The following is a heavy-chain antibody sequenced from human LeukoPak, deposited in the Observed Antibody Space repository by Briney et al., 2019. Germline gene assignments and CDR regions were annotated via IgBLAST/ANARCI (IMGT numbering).Heavy chain of an antibody. CDR1: GFTFSSYG. Sequence: SGGPLRLSCAASGFTFSSYGMNWVRQAPGKGLEWVAFIRYDGRNKYYADSVKGRFTISRDNSKNTLYLQMNSLRAEDTAVYYCARETAAADFDYWGQGTLVTVSS. D-gene: IGHD6-13*01. CDR2: IRYDGRNK. J-gene: IGHJ4*02. V-gene: IGHV3-30*02. CDR3: ARETAAADFDY.